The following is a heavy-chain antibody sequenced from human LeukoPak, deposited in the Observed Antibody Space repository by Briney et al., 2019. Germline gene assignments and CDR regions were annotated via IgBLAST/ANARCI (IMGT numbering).Heavy chain of an antibody. V-gene: IGHV3-30*04. Sequence: GGSLRLSCAASGFTFSSYTMHWVRQAPGKGLEWVAVISHDGRNKYYADYVKGRFTISRDNSKNTLYLQLNSLRVEDTAMYYCAKVGGSSVVVVAATFDSWGQGTLVTVSS. CDR2: ISHDGRNK. D-gene: IGHD2-15*01. CDR3: AKVGGSSVVVVAATFDS. J-gene: IGHJ4*02. CDR1: GFTFSSYT.